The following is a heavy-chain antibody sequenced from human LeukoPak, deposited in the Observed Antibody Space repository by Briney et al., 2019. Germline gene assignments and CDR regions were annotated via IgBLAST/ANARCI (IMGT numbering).Heavy chain of an antibody. D-gene: IGHD6-6*01. CDR2: IYPGDSET. CDR1: GYSFTSYW. CDR3: ARHLGQGRSIAARPLDY. V-gene: IGHV5-51*01. Sequence: GESLKISCKGSGYSFTSYWIGWVRQMPGKGLEWMGIIYPGDSETRYSPSFQGQVTISADKSISTAYLQWSSLKASDTAMYYCARHLGQGRSIAARPLDYWGQGTLVTVSS. J-gene: IGHJ4*02.